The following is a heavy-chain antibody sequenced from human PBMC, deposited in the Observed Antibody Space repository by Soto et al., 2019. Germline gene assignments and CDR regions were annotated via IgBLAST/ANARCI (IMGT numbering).Heavy chain of an antibody. D-gene: IGHD2-15*01. V-gene: IGHV5-51*01. CDR2: IHCDDSDT. Sequence: DVQLVQSGAAVKKPGESLRISCKGSGYTFSSYWIGWVRQMPGKGLEWMGIIHCDDSDTEYSPSFEGQVTISADKSISSAYLQWRRLRASDTATYYCVRYGGKTLDDWGQGTLVTVSS. CDR3: VRYGGKTLDD. J-gene: IGHJ4*02. CDR1: GYTFSSYW.